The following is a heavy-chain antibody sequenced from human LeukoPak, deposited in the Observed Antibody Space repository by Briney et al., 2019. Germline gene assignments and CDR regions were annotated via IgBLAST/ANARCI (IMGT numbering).Heavy chain of an antibody. CDR3: AREGAVAQLGTPFDY. Sequence: GGSLRLSCAASGFTFSDYYMSWIRQAPGKGLEWVSYIGSSGSTIYYADSVKGRFTISRDNSKNTLYLQMNSLRAEDTAVYYCAREGAVAQLGTPFDYWGQGTLVTVSS. J-gene: IGHJ4*02. CDR1: GFTFSDYY. D-gene: IGHD6-6*01. CDR2: IGSSGSTI. V-gene: IGHV3-11*04.